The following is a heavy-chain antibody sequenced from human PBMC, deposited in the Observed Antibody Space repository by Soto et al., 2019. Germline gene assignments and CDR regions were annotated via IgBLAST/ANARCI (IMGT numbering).Heavy chain of an antibody. J-gene: IGHJ3*02. CDR2: ISGSGGST. D-gene: IGHD2-8*01. CDR3: ARGGLYLDAFDI. V-gene: IGHV3-23*01. CDR1: GFTFSSYS. Sequence: LXLSCAASGFTFSSYSMSWVRQAPGKGLEWVSAISGSGGSTYYADSLKGRFTISRDNSKNTLYLQMNSLRAEDTAVYYCARGGLYLDAFDIWGQGTMVTVSS.